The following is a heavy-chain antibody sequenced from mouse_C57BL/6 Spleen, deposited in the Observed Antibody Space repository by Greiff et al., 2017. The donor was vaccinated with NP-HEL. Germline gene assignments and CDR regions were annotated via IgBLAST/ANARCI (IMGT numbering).Heavy chain of an antibody. V-gene: IGHV5-17*01. D-gene: IGHD4-1*01. CDR1: GFTFSDYG. J-gene: IGHJ2*01. Sequence: EVMLVESGGGLVKPGGSLKLSCAASGFTFSDYGMHWVRQAPEKGLEWVAYISRGSSTIYYADTVKGRFTLSRDNAKNTLFLQMTSLRSEDTAMYYCAKGAPWDFDYWGQGTTLTVSS. CDR2: ISRGSSTI. CDR3: AKGAPWDFDY.